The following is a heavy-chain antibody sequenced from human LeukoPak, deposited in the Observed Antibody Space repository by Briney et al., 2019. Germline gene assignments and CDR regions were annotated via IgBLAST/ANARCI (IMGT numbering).Heavy chain of an antibody. Sequence: GGSLRLSCAASGFTFSDYYMSWIRWAPGKGLEWVSYISSTDSTIYYADSVKGRFTISRDNAKNSLYLQMNSLRAEDTAVYYCASQIEPYYFDYWGQGTLVTVSS. J-gene: IGHJ4*02. CDR3: ASQIEPYYFDY. V-gene: IGHV3-11*01. CDR1: GFTFSDYY. D-gene: IGHD1-14*01. CDR2: ISSTDSTI.